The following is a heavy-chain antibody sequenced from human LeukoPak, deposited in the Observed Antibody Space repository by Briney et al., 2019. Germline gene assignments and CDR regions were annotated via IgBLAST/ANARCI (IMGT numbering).Heavy chain of an antibody. Sequence: SETLSLTCTVSGGSISSYYWSWIRQPPGKGLEWIGYIYYSGSTNYNPSLKSRVTISVDTSKNQFSLKLSSVTAADTAVYYCARVAGFDYSNSYLDYWGQGTLVTVSS. CDR2: IYYSGST. D-gene: IGHD4-11*01. CDR1: GGSISSYY. CDR3: ARVAGFDYSNSYLDY. J-gene: IGHJ4*02. V-gene: IGHV4-59*01.